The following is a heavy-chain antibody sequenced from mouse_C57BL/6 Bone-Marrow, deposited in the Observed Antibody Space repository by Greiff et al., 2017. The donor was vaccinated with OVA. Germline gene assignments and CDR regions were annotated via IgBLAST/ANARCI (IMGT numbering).Heavy chain of an antibody. CDR3: ARRRQTWFAY. J-gene: IGHJ3*01. Sequence: EVKPMESGGGLVQPGGSLKLSCAASGFTFSDYYMYWVRQTPEKRLEWVAYISNGGGSTYYPDTVKGRFTISRDNAKNTLYLQMSRLKSEDTAMYYCARRRQTWFAYWGQGTLVTVSA. CDR2: ISNGGGST. V-gene: IGHV5-12*01. CDR1: GFTFSDYY. D-gene: IGHD3-2*01.